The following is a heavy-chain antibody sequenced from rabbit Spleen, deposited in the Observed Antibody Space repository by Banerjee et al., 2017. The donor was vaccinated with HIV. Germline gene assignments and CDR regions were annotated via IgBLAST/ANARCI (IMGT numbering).Heavy chain of an antibody. J-gene: IGHJ4*01. CDR3: ARDLVGVIGWNFYL. V-gene: IGHV1S45*01. D-gene: IGHD1-1*01. CDR1: GVSFSANSY. CDR2: IDAGSSGFT. Sequence: QEQLVESGGGLVKPGASLTLTCIASGVSFSANSYICWVRQAPGKGLEWIVCIDAGSSGFTYFASWAKGRFTISKTSSTTVTLQMTSLTDADTATYFCARDLVGVIGWNFYLWGQGTLVTVS.